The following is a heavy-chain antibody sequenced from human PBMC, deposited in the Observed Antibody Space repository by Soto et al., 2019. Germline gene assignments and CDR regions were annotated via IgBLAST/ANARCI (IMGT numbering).Heavy chain of an antibody. CDR1: GFTFSVYW. D-gene: IGHD5-12*01. CDR3: AKDSGYSSVDSVNHYFDY. V-gene: IGHV3-7*01. J-gene: IGHJ4*02. Sequence: VQLVESGGKVVQPGGSLRLSCVVSGFTFSVYWLSWVRQAPGEGLEWVARIKFDGSGIQYADSVKGRFSTSRDNAGNAFYLQMNTIRAECTAVYSCAKDSGYSSVDSVNHYFDYWDQGARVTATS. CDR2: IKFDGSGI.